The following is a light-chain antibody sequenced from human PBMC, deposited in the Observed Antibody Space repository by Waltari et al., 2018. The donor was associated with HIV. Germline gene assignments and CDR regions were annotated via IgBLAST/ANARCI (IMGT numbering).Light chain of an antibody. Sequence: DIQMTQSPSSLSASVGDTVTITCRASQNINNYLNWYQQRPGKPPNLLIYCASSLQPGVPSRFSARASVANCTLPITRLQPEDFASYYCQQSFSAAITLGQGTRL. V-gene: IGKV1-39*01. CDR1: QNINNY. J-gene: IGKJ5*01. CDR3: QQSFSAAIT. CDR2: CAS.